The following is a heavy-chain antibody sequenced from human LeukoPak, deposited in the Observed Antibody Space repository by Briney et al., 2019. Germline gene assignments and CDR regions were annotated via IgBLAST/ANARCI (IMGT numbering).Heavy chain of an antibody. D-gene: IGHD1-1*01. CDR3: ARANQLVDAFDI. Sequence: PGGSLRLSCAASGFTFSSYAMSWVRQAPGKGLEWVSAISGSGGSTYYADSVKGRFTISRDNSKNTLYLQMNSLRAEDTAVYYCARANQLVDAFDIWGQGTMVTVSS. V-gene: IGHV3-23*01. J-gene: IGHJ3*02. CDR2: ISGSGGST. CDR1: GFTFSSYA.